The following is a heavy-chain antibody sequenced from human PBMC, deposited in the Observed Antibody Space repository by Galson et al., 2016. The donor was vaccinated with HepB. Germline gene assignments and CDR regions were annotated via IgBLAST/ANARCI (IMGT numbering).Heavy chain of an antibody. V-gene: IGHV1-8*01. D-gene: IGHD6-19*01. CDR3: ARISGYSSGWYHYFGY. Sequence: SVKVSCKASGYTFTSYDINWVRQATGQGLEWMGWMNLNSGNTGYAQKFQGRVTMTRNTSISTAYMELSSLRSEDTAVYYCARISGYSSGWYHYFGYWGQGTLVTVSS. CDR1: GYTFTSYD. CDR2: MNLNSGNT. J-gene: IGHJ4*02.